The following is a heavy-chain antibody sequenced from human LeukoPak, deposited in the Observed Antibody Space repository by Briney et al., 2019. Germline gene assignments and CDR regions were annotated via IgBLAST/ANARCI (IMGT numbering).Heavy chain of an antibody. CDR3: ARGQGSSSYYYYMDV. Sequence: ASVKVSCKAFGYTFTSNYMHWVRQAPGQGLEWMGIINPSGGSTSCAQKFQGRVTMTRDMSTSTVYMELSSLRSEDTAVYYCARGQGSSSYYYYMDVWGKGTTVTVSS. CDR2: INPSGGST. J-gene: IGHJ6*03. V-gene: IGHV1-46*01. CDR1: GYTFTSNY. D-gene: IGHD6-6*01.